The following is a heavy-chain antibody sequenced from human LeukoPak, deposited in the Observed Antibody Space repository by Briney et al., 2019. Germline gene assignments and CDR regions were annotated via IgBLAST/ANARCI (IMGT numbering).Heavy chain of an antibody. Sequence: SETLSLTCTVSGGSISSYYWNWIRQPAGKGLEWIGRIYTSGSTNYNPSLRSRVTMSVDTSKNQFSLKLSSATAADTAVYYCARGFVPAGMARYHYMDVWGKGTTVTVSS. CDR1: GGSISSYY. D-gene: IGHD2-2*01. CDR3: ARGFVPAGMARYHYMDV. CDR2: IYTSGST. V-gene: IGHV4-4*07. J-gene: IGHJ6*03.